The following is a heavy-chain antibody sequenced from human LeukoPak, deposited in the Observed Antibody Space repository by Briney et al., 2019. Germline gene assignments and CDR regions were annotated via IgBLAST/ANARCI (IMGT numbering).Heavy chain of an antibody. J-gene: IGHJ4*02. Sequence: ASVKVSCKASGGTFSSYAISWVRQAPGQGLEWMGGIIPIFGTANYAQKFQGRVTITTDESTSTAYMELSSLRSEDTAAYYCARGGYDSSGYYFYFDYWGQGTLVTVSS. CDR3: ARGGYDSSGYYFYFDY. D-gene: IGHD3-22*01. V-gene: IGHV1-69*05. CDR1: GGTFSSYA. CDR2: IIPIFGTA.